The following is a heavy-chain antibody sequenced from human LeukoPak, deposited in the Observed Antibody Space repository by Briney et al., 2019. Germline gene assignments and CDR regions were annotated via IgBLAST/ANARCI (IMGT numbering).Heavy chain of an antibody. D-gene: IGHD3-10*01. Sequence: PSETLSLTCAVYGGSFSGYYWSWLRQPPGKGLEWIGEINHSGSTNYNPSLKSRVTISVDTSKNQFSLKLSSVTAADTAVYYCARHVRAMVRGVTLYYYYYMDVWGKGTTVTISS. CDR2: INHSGST. CDR3: ARHVRAMVRGVTLYYYYYMDV. V-gene: IGHV4-34*01. CDR1: GGSFSGYY. J-gene: IGHJ6*03.